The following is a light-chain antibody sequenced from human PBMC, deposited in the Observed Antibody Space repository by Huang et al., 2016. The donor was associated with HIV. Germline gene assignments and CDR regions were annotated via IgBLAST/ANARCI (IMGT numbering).Light chain of an antibody. V-gene: IGKV3D-15*01. Sequence: EMVMTQSPATLSASPGERATLSCRASQSVTTNLAWYQQKPGQGPRLLIYGASTRATGVPAGFRSSGSGTEVTLTISSRQSEDFAVYYCLQYSRWPPVTFGQGTRLEI. J-gene: IGKJ5*01. CDR1: QSVTTN. CDR2: GAS. CDR3: LQYSRWPPVT.